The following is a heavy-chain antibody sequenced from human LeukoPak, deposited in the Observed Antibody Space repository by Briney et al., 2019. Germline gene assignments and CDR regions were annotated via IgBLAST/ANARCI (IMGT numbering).Heavy chain of an antibody. J-gene: IGHJ4*02. D-gene: IGHD1-26*01. CDR3: ARDTGSHYGDY. Sequence: PSQTLSLTCTVSGASISSGSYYWSWIRQPAGKGLEWIGRIYTSGSTNYNPSLKSRVTISVDTSKNQFSLKLSSVTAADTAVYYCARDTGSHYGDYWGQGTLVTVSS. CDR2: IYTSGST. V-gene: IGHV4-61*02. CDR1: GASISSGSYY.